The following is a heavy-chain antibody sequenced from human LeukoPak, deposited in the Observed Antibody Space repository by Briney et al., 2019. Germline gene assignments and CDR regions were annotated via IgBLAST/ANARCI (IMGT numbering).Heavy chain of an antibody. V-gene: IGHV3-30*18. CDR2: ISYDGSNK. Sequence: PGRSLRLSCAASGFTFSSYGMHWVRQARGKGLEWVAVISYDGSNKYYADSVKGRFTISRDNSKNTLYLQMNSLRAEDTAVYYCAKTTYYYDSSGYSNWFDPWGQGTLVTVSS. D-gene: IGHD3-22*01. J-gene: IGHJ5*02. CDR1: GFTFSSYG. CDR3: AKTTYYYDSSGYSNWFDP.